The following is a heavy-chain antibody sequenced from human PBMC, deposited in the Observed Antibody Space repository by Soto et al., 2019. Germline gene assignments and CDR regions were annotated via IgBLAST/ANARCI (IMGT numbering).Heavy chain of an antibody. V-gene: IGHV4-34*01. Sequence: QVQLQQWGAGLLKPSETLSLTCAVYGGSFSGYYWSWIRQPPGKGLEWIGEINHSGSTNYNPSLKSRVTISVDTAKNKFSLKLSSVTAADTAVYYCARGGGCTIFGVVGYGMDVWGQATTVTVSS. CDR2: INHSGST. CDR1: GGSFSGYY. CDR3: ARGGGCTIFGVVGYGMDV. D-gene: IGHD3-3*01. J-gene: IGHJ6*02.